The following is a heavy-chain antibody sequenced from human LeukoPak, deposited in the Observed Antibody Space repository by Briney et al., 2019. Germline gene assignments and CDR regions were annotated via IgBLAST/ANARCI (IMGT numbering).Heavy chain of an antibody. CDR3: ARALSCDRLGLLTVVY. Sequence: ASVKVSCKASGYTFTGYYMHWVRQAPGQGLEWMGWINPNSGGTNYAQKFQGRVTMTRDTSISTAYMELSRLRSDDTAVYYCARALSCDRLGLLTVVYWGQGTLVTVSS. CDR1: GYTFTGYY. CDR2: INPNSGGT. V-gene: IGHV1-2*02. J-gene: IGHJ4*02. D-gene: IGHD2-21*01.